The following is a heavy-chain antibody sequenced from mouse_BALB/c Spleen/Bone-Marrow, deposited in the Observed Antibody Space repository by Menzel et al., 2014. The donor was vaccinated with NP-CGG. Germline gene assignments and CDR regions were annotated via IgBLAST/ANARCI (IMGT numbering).Heavy chain of an antibody. D-gene: IGHD2-12*01. J-gene: IGHJ2*01. Sequence: EVQGVESGGGLVQPGGSLRLSCATSGFTFTDYYMNWVRQPPGKALEWLGFIRNKANGYTTEYSASVKGRFTISRDNSQNILYLQMNTLRAEDSATYYCARDKRRVFFDYWGQGTTLTVAS. CDR1: GFTFTDYY. CDR2: IRNKANGYTT. V-gene: IGHV7-3*02. CDR3: ARDKRRVFFDY.